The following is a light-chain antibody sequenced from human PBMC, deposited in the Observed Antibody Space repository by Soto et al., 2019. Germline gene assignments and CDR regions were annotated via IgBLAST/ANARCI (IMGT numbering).Light chain of an antibody. CDR2: AAS. Sequence: IQMTQSPSSLSASVGDRVTITCRASQRISTYLNWYQQKPGKAPKLLIYAASSLQSGVPSRFSGSGSGTDFTLTISSLQPEDFATYYCQQSYSTLYTFGQGTKVDIK. V-gene: IGKV1-39*01. CDR1: QRISTY. J-gene: IGKJ2*01. CDR3: QQSYSTLYT.